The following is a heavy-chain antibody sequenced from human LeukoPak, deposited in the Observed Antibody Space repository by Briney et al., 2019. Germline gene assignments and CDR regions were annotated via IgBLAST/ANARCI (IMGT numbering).Heavy chain of an antibody. Sequence: PGGSLRLSCAASGFTFSNYAMSWVRQAPGKGLEWVSGISGSGDSTYYGDSVKGRFTISRDNSKNTLYLQMNSLRVEDTAVYYCAKEKQRNFDYWGQGTLVTVSS. J-gene: IGHJ4*02. V-gene: IGHV3-23*01. CDR3: AKEKQRNFDY. CDR2: ISGSGDST. CDR1: GFTFSNYA.